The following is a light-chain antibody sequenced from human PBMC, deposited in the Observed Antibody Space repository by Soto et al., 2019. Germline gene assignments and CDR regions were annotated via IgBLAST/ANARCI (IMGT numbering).Light chain of an antibody. CDR2: DVS. CDR1: SSDVGGYNY. J-gene: IGLJ2*01. CDR3: SSYTSSNTLHVL. Sequence: QSALTQPASVSGSPGQSITISCTGTSSDVGGYNYVSWYQQHPGKAPKLMIYDVSNRPSGVSNRFSGSKSGNTASLTISGLQAEDEADYYCSSYTSSNTLHVLFGGGTKRTVL. V-gene: IGLV2-14*01.